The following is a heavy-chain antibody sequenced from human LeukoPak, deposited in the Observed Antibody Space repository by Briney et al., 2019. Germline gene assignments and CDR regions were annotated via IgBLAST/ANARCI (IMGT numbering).Heavy chain of an antibody. D-gene: IGHD5-18*01. V-gene: IGHV4-34*01. CDR3: VRAYWRQLPSAIDY. CDR1: GGSFSGYY. J-gene: IGHJ4*02. CDR2: INHSGST. Sequence: SETLSLTCAVYGGSFSGYYWSWIRQPPGKGLEWIGEINHSGSTNYNPSLKSRVTISVDTSKNQFSLKLSSVTAADTAVYYCVRAYWRQLPSAIDYWGQGTLVTVSS.